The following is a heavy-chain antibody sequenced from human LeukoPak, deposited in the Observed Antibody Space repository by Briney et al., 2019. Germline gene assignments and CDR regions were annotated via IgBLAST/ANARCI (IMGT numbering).Heavy chain of an antibody. V-gene: IGHV4-4*02. CDR1: GGSIKSNNW. Sequence: SETLSLTCAVSGGSIKSNNWWSWVRQPPGKGLEWIGYIYHSGSTYYNPSLKSRVTISVDRSKNQFSLKLSSVTAADTAVYYCARGRDGYNYDYWGQGTLVTVSS. CDR3: ARGRDGYNYDY. J-gene: IGHJ4*02. D-gene: IGHD5-24*01. CDR2: IYHSGST.